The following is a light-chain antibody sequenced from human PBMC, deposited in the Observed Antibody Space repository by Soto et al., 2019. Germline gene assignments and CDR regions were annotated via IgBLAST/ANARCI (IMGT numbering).Light chain of an antibody. J-gene: IGKJ1*01. Sequence: EIVLTQSPATLSLSPGERATLSCRASQSVSSYLAWYQQKPGQAHRLXIYDAYNRATGIQARFSGSGSGTDFTLTIGTLEPEDFAVYYCQQYDSSPRTFGQGTKVDI. CDR2: DAY. CDR1: QSVSSY. V-gene: IGKV3-11*01. CDR3: QQYDSSPRT.